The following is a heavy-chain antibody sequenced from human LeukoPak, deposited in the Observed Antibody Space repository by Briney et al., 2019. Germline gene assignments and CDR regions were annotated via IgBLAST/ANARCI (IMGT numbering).Heavy chain of an antibody. CDR3: ARFRIAVAGRGFDY. CDR2: IEWDDDK. D-gene: IGHD6-19*01. J-gene: IGHJ4*02. V-gene: IGHV2-70*01. Sequence: SGPTLVNPTQTLTLTCTFSGFSLSTSGMCVSWIRQPPAKALEWLSLIEWDDDKYYITSLKTRLTISKDTSKNQVVLTMTNMHPVDTATYYCARFRIAVAGRGFDYWGQGTLVTVSS. CDR1: GFSLSTSGMC.